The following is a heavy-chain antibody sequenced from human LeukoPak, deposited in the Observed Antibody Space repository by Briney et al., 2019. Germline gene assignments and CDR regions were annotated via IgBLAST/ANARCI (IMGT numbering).Heavy chain of an antibody. CDR1: GGSFSGYY. CDR3: ARAMTTVTTFWFDP. D-gene: IGHD4-17*01. Sequence: SETLSLTCAVYGGSFSGYYWSWIRQPPGKGLEWIGEINHSGSTNYNPSLKSRVTISVDTSKNQFSLKLSSVTAADTAVYYCARAMTTVTTFWFDPWGQGTLDTVSS. J-gene: IGHJ5*02. CDR2: INHSGST. V-gene: IGHV4-34*01.